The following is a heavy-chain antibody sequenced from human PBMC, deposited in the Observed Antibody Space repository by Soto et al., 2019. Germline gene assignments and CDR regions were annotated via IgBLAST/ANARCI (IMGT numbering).Heavy chain of an antibody. J-gene: IGHJ5*02. CDR1: GGSISSYY. CDR2: IYYSGST. Sequence: PSETLSLTCTVSGGSISSYYWSWIRQPPGKGLEWIGYIYYSGSTNYNPSLKSRVTITVDTSKNQFSLKLSSVTAADTVVYYCAIDVLVRGVITHNWFDPWGQGTLVTVCS. D-gene: IGHD3-10*01. V-gene: IGHV4-59*01. CDR3: AIDVLVRGVITHNWFDP.